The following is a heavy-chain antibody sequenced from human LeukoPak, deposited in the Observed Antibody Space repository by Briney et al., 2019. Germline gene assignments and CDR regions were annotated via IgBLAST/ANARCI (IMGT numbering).Heavy chain of an antibody. CDR3: ARGNWNWFDP. CDR1: GYSISSGYY. J-gene: IGHJ5*02. V-gene: IGHV4-38-2*01. Sequence: SETLSLTCAVSGYSISSGYYWGWIRQPPGKGLDWIASIYHSGNTYYNPSLKSRVTMSVDTSKNQFSLKLSSVTAADTAVYYCARGNWNWFDPWGQGTLVTVSS. D-gene: IGHD1-1*01. CDR2: IYHSGNT.